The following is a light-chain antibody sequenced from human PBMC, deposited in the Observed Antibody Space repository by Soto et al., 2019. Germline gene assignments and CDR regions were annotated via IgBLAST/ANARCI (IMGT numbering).Light chain of an antibody. CDR3: QVWDSITDHFV. V-gene: IGLV3-21*02. CDR2: DDS. J-gene: IGLJ1*01. Sequence: SYELTHPPSVSVAPGQTARVICGGDNIGSKRVHWYQQKPGQAPVLVVYDDSDRPSGIPERFSGSNSGNTATLTISRVEAGDEADYYCQVWDSITDHFVFGPGTKVTVL. CDR1: NIGSKR.